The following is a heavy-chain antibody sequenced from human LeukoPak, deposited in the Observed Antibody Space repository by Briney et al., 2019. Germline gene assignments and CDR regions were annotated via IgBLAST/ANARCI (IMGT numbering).Heavy chain of an antibody. CDR3: ARASTSCYDY. CDR2: ISSSSSYI. CDR1: GFTFSSYS. J-gene: IGHJ4*02. D-gene: IGHD2-2*01. Sequence: PGGSLRLSCAASGFTFSSYSMNWVRQAPGKGLEWVSSISSSSSYIYYADSVKGRFTISRDNAKNSLFLQMNSLRAEDTAVYYCARASTSCYDYWGQGTLVTVSS. V-gene: IGHV3-21*01.